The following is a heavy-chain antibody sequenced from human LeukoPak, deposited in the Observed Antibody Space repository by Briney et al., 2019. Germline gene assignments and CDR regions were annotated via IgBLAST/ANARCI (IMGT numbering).Heavy chain of an antibody. Sequence: GESLKISCKGSGYNFTNYWIAWVRQMPGKGLEWMGVIYPGDSNTGHSPSFQGQVTISVDKSISTAYLQWSSLKASDTAIYYCARQNIEAAGTYTPWGQGTLVAVSS. D-gene: IGHD6-13*01. J-gene: IGHJ5*02. V-gene: IGHV5-51*01. CDR2: IYPGDSNT. CDR1: GYNFTNYW. CDR3: ARQNIEAAGTYTP.